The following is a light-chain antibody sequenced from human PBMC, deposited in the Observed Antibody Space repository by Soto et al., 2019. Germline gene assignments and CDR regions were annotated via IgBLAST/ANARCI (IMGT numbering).Light chain of an antibody. CDR1: QSLVHSDGIAY. J-gene: IGKJ5*01. CDR2: KVS. CDR3: MQGTHWPIT. V-gene: IGKV2-30*02. Sequence: EVVMTQSPLSLPVTVGQPASISCRSNQSLVHSDGIAYFSWFQQRPGRSPRRLIYKVSNRDSGVPARFSGSGSGTDFALKISRVEAEDVGVYYCMQGTHWPITFGQGRRLEIK.